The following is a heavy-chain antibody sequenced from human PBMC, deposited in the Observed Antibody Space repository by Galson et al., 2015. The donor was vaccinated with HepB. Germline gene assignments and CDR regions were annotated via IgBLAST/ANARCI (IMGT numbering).Heavy chain of an antibody. D-gene: IGHD2-15*01. J-gene: IGHJ5*02. CDR2: ISPHNRYT. V-gene: IGHV1-18*01. CDR3: ARGALVVAVGATQNNWFYP. CDR1: GYTFSSYP. Sequence: SVKVSCKASGYTFSSYPITWVRQAPGQGLEWVGWISPHNRYTNYAQNFQGRVTMTTDTSTTTAYMELRSLRSDDTAVYYCARGALVVAVGATQNNWFYPWGRGTLVTVSS.